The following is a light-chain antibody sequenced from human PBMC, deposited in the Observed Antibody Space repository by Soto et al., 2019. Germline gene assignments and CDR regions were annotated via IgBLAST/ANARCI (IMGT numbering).Light chain of an antibody. V-gene: IGLV1-51*02. Sequence: QSVLTQPPSVSAAPGQKVTISCSGSSSNIGNNYVSWYQQLPGTAPKLLIYENNKRPSGIPDRFSGSKSGTSATPGITGLQTGDEADYCCGAWDSSLSGVVFGGGTKLTVL. J-gene: IGLJ2*01. CDR2: ENN. CDR3: GAWDSSLSGVV. CDR1: SSNIGNNY.